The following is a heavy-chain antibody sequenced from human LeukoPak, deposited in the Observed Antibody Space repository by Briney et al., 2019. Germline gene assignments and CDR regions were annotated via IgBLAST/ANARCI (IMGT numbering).Heavy chain of an antibody. D-gene: IGHD3-22*01. CDR1: NGSISSYY. CDR3: ARDHFDSSADSYVGGYYYMDV. CDR2: ISYSGSS. V-gene: IGHV4-59*08. J-gene: IGHJ6*03. Sequence: SETLSLTCTISNGSISSYYWSWIRQPPGKGLEWIGSISYSGSSKYNPSLKRRLTIAVGTPKNQIFLDLSSVTAADTAAYYCARDHFDSSADSYVGGYYYMDVWGKGITVTVSS.